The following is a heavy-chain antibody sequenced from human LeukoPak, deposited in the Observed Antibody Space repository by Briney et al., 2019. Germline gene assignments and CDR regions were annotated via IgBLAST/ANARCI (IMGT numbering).Heavy chain of an antibody. CDR2: INHSGST. CDR1: GGSFSGYY. CDR3: ARRQLELPKYYFDY. J-gene: IGHJ4*02. D-gene: IGHD1-7*01. V-gene: IGHV4-34*01. Sequence: SETLSLTCAVYGGSFSGYYWSWIRQPPGKGLEWIGEINHSGSTNYNPSLKSRVTISVDTSKNQFSLKLSSVTAADTAVYYCARRQLELPKYYFDYWGQGTLVTVSS.